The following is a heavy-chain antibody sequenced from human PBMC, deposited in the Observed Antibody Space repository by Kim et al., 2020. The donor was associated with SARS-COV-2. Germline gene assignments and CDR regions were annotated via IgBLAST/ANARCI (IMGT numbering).Heavy chain of an antibody. Sequence: GGSLRLSCAASGFTFSSYGMHWVRQAPGKGLEWVAVIWYDGSNKYYADSVKGRFTISRDNSKNTLYLQMNSLRAEDTAVYYCAKDRLWFGESPPTYGMDVWGQGTTVTVSS. J-gene: IGHJ6*02. D-gene: IGHD3-10*01. CDR1: GFTFSSYG. CDR2: IWYDGSNK. V-gene: IGHV3-33*06. CDR3: AKDRLWFGESPPTYGMDV.